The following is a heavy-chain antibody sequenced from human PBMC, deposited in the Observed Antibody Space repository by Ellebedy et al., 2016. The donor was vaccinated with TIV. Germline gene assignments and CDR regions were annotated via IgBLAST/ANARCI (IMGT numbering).Heavy chain of an antibody. V-gene: IGHV1-46*03. D-gene: IGHD3-22*01. CDR3: ARHDSSGYDAFDI. CDR2: INPSGGST. Sequence: ASVKVSCKASGYTFTSYYMHWVRQAPGQGLEWMGIINPSGGSTSYAQKFQGRVTMTRDTSTRTVYMELSSLRSEDTAVYYCARHDSSGYDAFDIWGQGTMVTVSS. J-gene: IGHJ3*02. CDR1: GYTFTSYY.